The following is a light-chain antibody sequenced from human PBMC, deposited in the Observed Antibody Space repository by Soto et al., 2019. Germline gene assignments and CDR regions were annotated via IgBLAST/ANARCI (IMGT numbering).Light chain of an antibody. CDR3: CSYAGSSTPLI. V-gene: IGLV2-23*02. CDR1: SSDVGSYNL. Sequence: SVLTQPASVSGYPGQSITISCTGTSSDVGSYNLVSWYQQHPGKAPKLMIYEVSKRPSGVSNRFSGSKSGNTASLTISGLQAEDEADYYCCSYAGSSTPLIFGTGTKVTVL. CDR2: EVS. J-gene: IGLJ1*01.